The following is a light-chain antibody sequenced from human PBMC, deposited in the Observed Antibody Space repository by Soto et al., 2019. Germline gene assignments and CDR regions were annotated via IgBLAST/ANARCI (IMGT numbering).Light chain of an antibody. Sequence: AIRMTQSPSSLSASTGDRVTITCRASQGISSYLAWYQHKPGKATRLLIYAASTLQSGVPSRFSGSGSGTDFTLTISCLQSEDLATYYCLQYYSYSRTCGQGTKVEIK. CDR3: LQYYSYSRT. CDR1: QGISSY. V-gene: IGKV1-8*01. CDR2: AAS. J-gene: IGKJ1*01.